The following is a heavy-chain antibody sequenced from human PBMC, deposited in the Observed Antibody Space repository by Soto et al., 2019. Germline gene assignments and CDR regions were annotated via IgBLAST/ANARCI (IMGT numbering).Heavy chain of an antibody. J-gene: IGHJ5*02. Sequence: PSETLSLTCAVYGGSFSGYYWSWIRQPPGKGLEWIGEINHSGSTNYNPSLKSRVTISVDTSKNQFSLKLSSVTAADTAVYYCAGLGYCSSTSCQREYNWFDPWGQGTLVTVSS. V-gene: IGHV4-34*01. CDR3: AGLGYCSSTSCQREYNWFDP. CDR1: GGSFSGYY. CDR2: INHSGST. D-gene: IGHD2-2*01.